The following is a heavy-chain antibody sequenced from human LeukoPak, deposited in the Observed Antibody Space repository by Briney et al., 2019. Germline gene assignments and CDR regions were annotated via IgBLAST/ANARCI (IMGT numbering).Heavy chain of an antibody. D-gene: IGHD2-21*01. Sequence: PGGSLRLSCAASGFTFRDDNMNWVRQAPGKGLEWVSYISPGSTTIYYADSVKGRFTISRDNAKNSLYLQMNSLRAEDTAVYYCARDPRGVGDSPPWGQGTLVTVSS. CDR1: GFTFRDDN. CDR2: ISPGSTTI. J-gene: IGHJ4*02. V-gene: IGHV3-48*01. CDR3: ARDPRGVGDSPP.